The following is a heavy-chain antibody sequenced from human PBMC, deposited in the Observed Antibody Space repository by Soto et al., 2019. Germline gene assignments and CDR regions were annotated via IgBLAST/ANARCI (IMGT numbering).Heavy chain of an antibody. Sequence: GGSLRLSCAASGFSFSSFGMHWVRQAPGKGPEWVAFMSYHGINKYYGDSVRGRFTISRDNSNNTLFLQMNSLRAEDTAVYYCAKGVDSVTTFGVGLHRPDHCGQGSLVTVYS. CDR2: MSYHGINK. CDR3: AKGVDSVTTFGVGLHRPDH. CDR1: GFSFSSFG. J-gene: IGHJ4*02. V-gene: IGHV3-30*18. D-gene: IGHD3-3*01.